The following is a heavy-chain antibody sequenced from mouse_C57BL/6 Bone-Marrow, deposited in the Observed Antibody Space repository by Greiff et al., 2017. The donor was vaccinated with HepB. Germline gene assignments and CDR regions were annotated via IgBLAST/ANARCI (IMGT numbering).Heavy chain of an antibody. CDR1: GYTFTEYT. CDR2: FYPGSGSI. J-gene: IGHJ2*01. V-gene: IGHV1-62-2*01. D-gene: IGHD1-1*01. Sequence: QVHVKQSGAELVKPGASVKLSCKASGYTFTEYTIHWVKQRSGKGLEWIGWFYPGSGSIKYNENFKDKATLTADKSSSTVYMELSRLTSEDSAVYFCARHDYYYGSSPFDYWGQGTTLTVSS. CDR3: ARHDYYYGSSPFDY.